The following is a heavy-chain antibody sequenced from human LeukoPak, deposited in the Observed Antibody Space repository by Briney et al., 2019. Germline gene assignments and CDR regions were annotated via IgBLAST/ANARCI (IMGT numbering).Heavy chain of an antibody. Sequence: SETLSLTCTVSGGSISSSAYYWVWIRQPPGKGLEWIGNNSGSTYYNPSLKSRVTISVDTSKNQFSLKLSSVTAADTAVYYCARGRSFVTGYYYGSGSYHNWFDRWGQGTLVTVSS. D-gene: IGHD3-10*01. CDR3: ARGRSFVTGYYYGSGSYHNWFDR. CDR1: GGSISSSAYY. J-gene: IGHJ5*02. V-gene: IGHV4-39*07. CDR2: NSGST.